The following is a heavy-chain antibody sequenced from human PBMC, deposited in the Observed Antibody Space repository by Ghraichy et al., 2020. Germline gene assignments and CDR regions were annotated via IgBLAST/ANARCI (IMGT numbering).Heavy chain of an antibody. D-gene: IGHD3-22*01. V-gene: IGHV3-33*01. J-gene: IGHJ4*02. CDR2: IWYDGSNK. Sequence: GALRLSCAASGFTFSSYGMHWVRQAPGKGLEWVAVIWYDGSNKYYADSVKGRFTISRDNSKNTLYLQMNSLRAEDTAVYYCARARYRYDSSGYSDYWGQGTLVTVSS. CDR3: ARARYRYDSSGYSDY. CDR1: GFTFSSYG.